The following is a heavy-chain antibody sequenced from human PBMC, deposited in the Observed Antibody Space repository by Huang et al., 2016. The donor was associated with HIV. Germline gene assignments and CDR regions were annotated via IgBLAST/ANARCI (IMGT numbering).Heavy chain of an antibody. D-gene: IGHD3-10*01. J-gene: IGHJ4*02. CDR1: GGSIRSDNYY. V-gene: IGHV4-39*01. CDR3: ARLPGSITMIRGVITDPY. Sequence: QLQLQESGPGLVKPSETLSLTCTVSGGSIRSDNYYWGWIRQPPGKGLEWIVGIYYSGSTYYNPARKSRVTITVYTSKNQFSLKMRSVTAADTAVYYCARLPGSITMIRGVITDPYWGQGTLVTVSS. CDR2: IYYSGST.